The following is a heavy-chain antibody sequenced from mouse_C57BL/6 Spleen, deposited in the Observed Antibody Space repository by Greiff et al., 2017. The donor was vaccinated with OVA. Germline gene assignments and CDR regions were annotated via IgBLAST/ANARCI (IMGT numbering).Heavy chain of an antibody. Sequence: QVQLQQPGAALVKPGASVKLSCKASGYTFTSSWMHWVTQRPGQGLEWIGMFHPNSGSTNYNEKFKRKATLTVDKSSNTAYMQHSSLTTEDSAVYYDSRGSLLVTAWAMDYWGQGTSVTVSS. V-gene: IGHV1-64*01. D-gene: IGHD2-2*01. CDR1: GYTFTSSW. CDR3: SRGSLLVTAWAMDY. CDR2: FHPNSGST. J-gene: IGHJ4*01.